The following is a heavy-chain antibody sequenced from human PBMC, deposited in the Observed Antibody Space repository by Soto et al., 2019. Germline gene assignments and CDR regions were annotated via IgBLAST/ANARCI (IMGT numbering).Heavy chain of an antibody. CDR3: VRKDYSDWFFDL. Sequence: QVQLQESGPGLVKPSGTLSLTCAVSGASISSSHWWSWVRQPPGKGLEWIGEIYHSGSTYYNASLKSRVAISLDKSKTQFSLKLRSVTAADTAVYYCVRKDYSDWFFDLWGRGTLVTVSS. J-gene: IGHJ2*01. V-gene: IGHV4-4*02. CDR2: IYHSGST. D-gene: IGHD4-4*01. CDR1: GASISSSHW.